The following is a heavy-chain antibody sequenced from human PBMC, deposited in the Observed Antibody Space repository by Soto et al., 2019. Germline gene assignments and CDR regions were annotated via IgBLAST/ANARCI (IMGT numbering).Heavy chain of an antibody. Sequence: SVKVSCKASGGTFSSYAISWVRQAPGQGLEWMGGIIPIFGTANYAQKFQGRVTITADESTSTAYMELSSLRSEDTAVYYCASFYGSGSYYPENYYYYGMDVWGQGTTVTVSS. J-gene: IGHJ6*02. V-gene: IGHV1-69*13. CDR1: GGTFSSYA. CDR3: ASFYGSGSYYPENYYYYGMDV. CDR2: IIPIFGTA. D-gene: IGHD3-10*01.